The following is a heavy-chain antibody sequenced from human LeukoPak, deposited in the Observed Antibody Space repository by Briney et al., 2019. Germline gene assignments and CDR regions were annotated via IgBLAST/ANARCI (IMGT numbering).Heavy chain of an antibody. V-gene: IGHV4-39*01. Sequence: SETLSLTCTVSAGSFISSSHHWGWIRQSPGKGLEWIGTVYYGRTTYYNPSLDGRVSISLDTSANHFSLQLNSVTAADTAVYYCVRHDGRGGATMGAFDSWGQGSLVTVSS. CDR3: VRHDGRGGATMGAFDS. J-gene: IGHJ5*01. D-gene: IGHD5-12*01. CDR1: AGSFISSSHH. CDR2: VYYGRTT.